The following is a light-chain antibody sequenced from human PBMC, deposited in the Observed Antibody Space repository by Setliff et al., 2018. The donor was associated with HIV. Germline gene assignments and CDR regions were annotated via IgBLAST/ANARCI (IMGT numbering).Light chain of an antibody. J-gene: IGLJ1*01. Sequence: QSALAQPPSVSGSPGQSVTISCTGTSSDVGFYNRVSWYQQPPGTAPKLMISEVSNRPSGVPDRFSESKSGNTASLTISGLRAEDEADYYCSSYTSSTTWVFGTGTKVTVL. V-gene: IGLV2-18*02. CDR1: SSDVGFYNR. CDR3: SSYTSSTTWV. CDR2: EVS.